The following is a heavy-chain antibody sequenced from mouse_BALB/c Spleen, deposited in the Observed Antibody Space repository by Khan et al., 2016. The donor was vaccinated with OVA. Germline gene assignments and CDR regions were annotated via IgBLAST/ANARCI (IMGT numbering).Heavy chain of an antibody. CDR1: GYTFTSYD. Sequence: VQLQQSGAELVKPGASVKLSCKASGYTFTSYDINWVRQRPEQGLEWIGWIFPGDGSTKYNEKFKGKATLTSDKSSSTAYMQLSRLTSEDSAVYFCARHYNGSSLYWYFDVWGAGTTVTVSS. V-gene: IGHV1-85*01. J-gene: IGHJ1*01. CDR3: ARHYNGSSLYWYFDV. CDR2: IFPGDGST. D-gene: IGHD1-1*01.